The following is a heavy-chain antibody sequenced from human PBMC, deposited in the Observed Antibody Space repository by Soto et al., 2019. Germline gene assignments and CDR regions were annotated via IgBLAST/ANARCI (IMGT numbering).Heavy chain of an antibody. J-gene: IGHJ4*02. D-gene: IGHD1-26*01. CDR2: SYYSGST. V-gene: IGHV4-59*01. CDR3: ARDQNGSPHFDY. CDR1: GASIRNYY. Sequence: QVHLQESGLGLVKPSETLSLTCTVSGASIRNYYWSWIRQPPGKGLEWIGFSYYSGSTNYNPSLNSRVTMSVDTSKNQFSLKLTSVTAADTAVYYCARDQNGSPHFDYWGQGILVTVSS.